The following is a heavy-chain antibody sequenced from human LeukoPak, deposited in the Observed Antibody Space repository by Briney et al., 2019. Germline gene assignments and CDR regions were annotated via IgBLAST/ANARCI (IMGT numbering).Heavy chain of an antibody. J-gene: IGHJ4*02. V-gene: IGHV3-53*01. Sequence: GGSLRLSCAASGFTVSSNYMSWVRQAPGKGLEGVSVIYSGGSTYYADSVKGRFTISRDNSKNTLYLQMNSLRAEDTAVYYCARGGRKLLWFGELAPLDYWGQGTLVTVSS. CDR2: IYSGGST. D-gene: IGHD3-10*01. CDR3: ARGGRKLLWFGELAPLDY. CDR1: GFTVSSNY.